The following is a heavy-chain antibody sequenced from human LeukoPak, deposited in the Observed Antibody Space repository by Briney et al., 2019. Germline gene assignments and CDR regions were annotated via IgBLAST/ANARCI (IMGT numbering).Heavy chain of an antibody. Sequence: SETLSLTCTVSGGSISSYYWTWVRQPAGKGLEWIGRIYASGTTNYNPSLNSRVTMSVDTSKNQFSLRLSSVTAADTAVYYCARGPYCGGDCYFDNWGQGTLVTVTS. CDR2: IYASGTT. CDR3: ARGPYCGGDCYFDN. CDR1: GGSISSYY. V-gene: IGHV4-4*07. J-gene: IGHJ4*02. D-gene: IGHD2-21*01.